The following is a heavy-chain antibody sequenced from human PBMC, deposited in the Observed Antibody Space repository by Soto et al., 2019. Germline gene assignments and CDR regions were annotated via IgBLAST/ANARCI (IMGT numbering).Heavy chain of an antibody. V-gene: IGHV3-73*01. D-gene: IGHD1-1*01. J-gene: IGHJ3*02. CDR1: GFTFSGSA. CDR2: IRSKANSYAT. CDR3: TRHQANFEDDI. Sequence: GGSLRLSCAASGFTFSGSAMHWVRQASGKGLEWVGRIRSKANSYATAYAASVKGRFTISRDDSKNTAYLQMNSLKTEDTAVYYCTRHQANFEDDIWGQGTMVTVSS.